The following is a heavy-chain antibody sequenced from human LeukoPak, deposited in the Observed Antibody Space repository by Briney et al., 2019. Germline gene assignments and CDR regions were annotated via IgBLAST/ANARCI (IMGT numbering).Heavy chain of an antibody. CDR2: ISGDSVTT. CDR1: GFXFSSYA. J-gene: IGHJ4*02. D-gene: IGHD5-24*01. Sequence: PGGSLRLSCAASGFXFSSYAISWVRQAPGKGLEWVSAISGDSVTTYYIDSVKGRFTISRDNSKYTLYLQVSSLRAEDTAVYYCARKLLQYDRDGPSFDYWGQGILVTVSS. CDR3: ARKLLQYDRDGPSFDY. V-gene: IGHV3-23*01.